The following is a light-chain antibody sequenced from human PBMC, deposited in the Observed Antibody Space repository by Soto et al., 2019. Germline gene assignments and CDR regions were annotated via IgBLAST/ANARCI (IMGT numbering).Light chain of an antibody. CDR1: QSVSSSY. J-gene: IGKJ3*01. CDR3: QQYGSSPLFT. V-gene: IGKV3-20*01. Sequence: EIVLTQSPGTLSLSPGERATLSCRASQSVSSSYLAWYRQKPGQAPRLLIYGASGRATGIPDRFSGSGSGTDFTLTISRLAPEDFAVYYCQQYGSSPLFTFGPGTKVDIK. CDR2: GAS.